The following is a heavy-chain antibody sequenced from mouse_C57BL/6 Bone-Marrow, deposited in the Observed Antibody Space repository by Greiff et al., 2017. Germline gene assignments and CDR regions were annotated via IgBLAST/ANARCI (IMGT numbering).Heavy chain of an antibody. Sequence: QVQLQQSGPGLVQPSQRLSITCTVSGFSLTSYGVHWVRQPPGKGLEWLGVIWRGGSTDYNAAFISRLSISKDNSKSKVFFKMNSLQADDTAIYYCARGLRAMDYWGQGTSVTVSA. V-gene: IGHV2-4*02. CDR2: IWRGGST. J-gene: IGHJ4*01. CDR3: ARGLRAMDY. CDR1: GFSLTSYG.